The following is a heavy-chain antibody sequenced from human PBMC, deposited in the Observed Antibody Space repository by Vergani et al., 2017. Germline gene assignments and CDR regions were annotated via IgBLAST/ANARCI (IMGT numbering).Heavy chain of an antibody. CDR3: ASSYVRYYYYYMDV. D-gene: IGHD1-26*01. V-gene: IGHV4-61*02. J-gene: IGHJ6*03. Sequence: QVQLQESGPGLVKPSQTLSLTCTVSGGSISSGSYYWSWIRQPAGKGLEWIGRISTSGSTNYNPSLKSRVTISVDTSKNQFSLKLSSVTAADTAVYYCASSYVRYYYYYMDVWGKGTTVTVSS. CDR2: ISTSGST. CDR1: GGSISSGSYY.